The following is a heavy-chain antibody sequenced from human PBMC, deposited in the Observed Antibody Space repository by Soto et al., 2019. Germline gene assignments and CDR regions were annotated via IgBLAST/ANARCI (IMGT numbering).Heavy chain of an antibody. Sequence: SVKVSCKASGGTFSSYAISWVRQAPGQGLEWMGGIIPIFGTANYAQKFQGRVTITADESTSTAYMELSSLRSEDTAVYYCSGAMVRGGPGRCGMDGWRQGTTVTVAS. CDR3: SGAMVRGGPGRCGMDG. V-gene: IGHV1-69*13. CDR1: GGTFSSYA. J-gene: IGHJ6*02. D-gene: IGHD3-10*01. CDR2: IIPIFGTA.